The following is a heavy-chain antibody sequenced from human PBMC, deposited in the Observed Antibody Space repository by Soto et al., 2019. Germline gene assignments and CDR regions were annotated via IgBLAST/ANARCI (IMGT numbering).Heavy chain of an antibody. CDR2: INHSGST. Sequence: QVRLQQWGAGLLKPSETLPLTCAVYGGSFSDYYWSWIRQRPGKGLEWFGEINHSGSTNYNPSLTSRVTISVDTSKNQFSLKLNSVTAADTAVYYCAREVPSSYFDLWVRGTTVTVSS. CDR3: AREVPSSYFDL. J-gene: IGHJ2*01. V-gene: IGHV4-34*01. CDR1: GGSFSDYY. D-gene: IGHD2-2*01.